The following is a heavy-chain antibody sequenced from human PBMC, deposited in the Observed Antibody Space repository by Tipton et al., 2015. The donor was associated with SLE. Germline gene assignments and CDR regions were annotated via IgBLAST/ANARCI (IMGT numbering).Heavy chain of an antibody. V-gene: IGHV3-23*04. CDR3: ARQYLPGSGPAFDS. J-gene: IGHJ4*02. Sequence: QLVQSGGGLVQPGESLRLSCAASGFAFSSYSMYWVRQAPGKGLEWVSTLTGGGDTGYPVSVRGRFTVSGDTPKNTVYLQLSSLRVEDTAVYYCARQYLPGSGPAFDSWGQGTLVTVSS. CDR1: GFAFSSYS. CDR2: LTGGGDT. D-gene: IGHD2/OR15-2a*01.